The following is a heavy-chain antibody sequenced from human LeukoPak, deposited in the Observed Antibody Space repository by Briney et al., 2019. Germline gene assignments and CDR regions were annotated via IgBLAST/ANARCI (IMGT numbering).Heavy chain of an antibody. V-gene: IGHV3-23*01. CDR1: GFTFSNYA. J-gene: IGHJ4*02. Sequence: GGSLRLSCAASGFTFSNYAISWVRQAPGKGLEWVSTITGSGDTTYYADSVKGRFTISRDNSKNTLYLQMKSLRAEDTAKYRCATYVETAMIDYWGQGTLVTVSS. D-gene: IGHD5-18*01. CDR2: ITGSGDTT. CDR3: ATYVETAMIDY.